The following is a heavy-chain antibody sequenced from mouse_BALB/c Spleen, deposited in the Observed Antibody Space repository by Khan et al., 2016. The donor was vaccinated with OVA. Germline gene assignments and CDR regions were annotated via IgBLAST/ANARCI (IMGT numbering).Heavy chain of an antibody. V-gene: IGHV2-9*02. CDR1: GFSLNSYG. D-gene: IGHD1-1*01. CDR2: IWAGGST. CDR3: ARAFYYGAWFAF. Sequence: QVQLKESGPGLVAPSQSLSITCTVSGFSLNSYGVHWVRQPPGKGLKWLGVIWAGGSTNHNSALMSRLSISKDNSKSQVFFKMNSLQTDDTAMYYCARAFYYGAWFAFWGQGTLVTVSA. J-gene: IGHJ3*01.